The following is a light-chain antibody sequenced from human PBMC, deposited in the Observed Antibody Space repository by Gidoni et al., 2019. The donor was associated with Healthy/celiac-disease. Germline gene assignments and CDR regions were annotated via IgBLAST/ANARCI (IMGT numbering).Light chain of an antibody. Sequence: DIVLTQSPASLAVSLGERATINCKSSQSVLYSSNNKNYLAWYQQKPGQPPKLLIYWASTRESGVPERFSGSGSGTDFTLTISSLQAEDVAVYYCQQNDRTPRTFGQGTKVQIK. V-gene: IGKV4-1*01. CDR1: QSVLYSSNNKNY. CDR2: WAS. CDR3: QQNDRTPRT. J-gene: IGKJ1*01.